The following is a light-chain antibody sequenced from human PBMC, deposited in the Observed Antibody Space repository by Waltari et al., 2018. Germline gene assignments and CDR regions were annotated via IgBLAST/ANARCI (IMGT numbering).Light chain of an antibody. Sequence: QSVLTQPPSVSGAPGQRVTISCTGSSSNIGAGYDVPWYQQLPGTVPKLLIDGNNNRPSGVPDRFSGAKSGTSASLAITGLQAEDEGDDYGQSYDRSLSGWVFGGGTKLTVL. V-gene: IGLV1-40*01. CDR2: GNN. J-gene: IGLJ3*02. CDR3: QSYDRSLSGWV. CDR1: SSNIGAGYD.